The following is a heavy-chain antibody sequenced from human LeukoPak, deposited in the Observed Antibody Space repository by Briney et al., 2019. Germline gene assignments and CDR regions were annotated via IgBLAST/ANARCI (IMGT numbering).Heavy chain of an antibody. CDR1: GGSFSGYY. CDR3: ARRLRPLRVRPSFQH. CDR2: INHSGST. V-gene: IGHV4-34*01. Sequence: PSETLSLTCAVYGGSFSGYYWSWIRQPPGKGLEWIGEINHSGSTNYNPSPKSRVTISVDTSKNQFSLKLSSVTAADTAVYYCARRLRPLRVRPSFQHWGQGTLVTASS. J-gene: IGHJ1*01. D-gene: IGHD5/OR15-5a*01.